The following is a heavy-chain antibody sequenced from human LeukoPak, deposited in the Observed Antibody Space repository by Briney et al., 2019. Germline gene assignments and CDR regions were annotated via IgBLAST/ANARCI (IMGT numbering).Heavy chain of an antibody. CDR3: ARAGEIVVVPAAMPYFDY. CDR1: GGSISSGGYY. Sequence: SQTLSLTCTVSGGSISSGGYYWSWIRQPPGKGLEWIGYIYHSGSTYYNPSLKSRVTISVDRSKNQFSLKLSSVTAADTAVYYCARAGEIVVVPAAMPYFDYWGQGTLVTVSS. CDR2: IYHSGST. J-gene: IGHJ4*02. V-gene: IGHV4-30-2*01. D-gene: IGHD2-2*01.